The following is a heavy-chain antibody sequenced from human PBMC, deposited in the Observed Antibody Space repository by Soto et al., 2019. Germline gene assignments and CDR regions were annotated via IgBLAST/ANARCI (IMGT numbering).Heavy chain of an antibody. V-gene: IGHV4-30-4*08. CDR2: IYYSGST. D-gene: IGHD3-3*01. CDR1: GGSISSSSYY. J-gene: IGHJ5*02. Sequence: PSETLSLTCTVSGGSISSSSYYWGWIRQPPGKGLEWIGYIYYSGSTYYNPSLKSRVTISVDTSKNQFSLKLSSVTAADTAVYYCARFWSGSDNWFDPWGQGTLVTVSS. CDR3: ARFWSGSDNWFDP.